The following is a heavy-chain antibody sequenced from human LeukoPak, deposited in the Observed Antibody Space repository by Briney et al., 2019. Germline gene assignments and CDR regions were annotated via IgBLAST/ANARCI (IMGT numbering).Heavy chain of an antibody. D-gene: IGHD6-6*01. Sequence: GGSLRLSCAASGFTFSSYWMHWVRQAPGKGLVWVSRINSDGSSTNYADSVKGRFTISRDNAKNTLYLQMNSLRAEDTAVYYCARAGIAARSNSFDPWGQGTLVAVSS. CDR3: ARAGIAARSNSFDP. CDR1: GFTFSSYW. J-gene: IGHJ5*02. V-gene: IGHV3-74*01. CDR2: INSDGSST.